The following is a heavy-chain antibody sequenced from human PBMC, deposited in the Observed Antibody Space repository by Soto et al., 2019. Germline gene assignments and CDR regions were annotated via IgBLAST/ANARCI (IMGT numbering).Heavy chain of an antibody. CDR1: GYTFTSYD. D-gene: IGHD6-19*01. V-gene: IGHV1-8*01. J-gene: IGHJ6*02. CDR3: ARGYSSGWYKMKYYYYYGMDV. Sequence: ASVKVSCKASGYTFTSYDINWVRQATGQGLEWMGRMNPNSGNTGYAQKFQGRVTMTRNTSISTAYMELSSLRSEDTAVYYCARGYSSGWYKMKYYYYYGMDVWGQGTTVTVSS. CDR2: MNPNSGNT.